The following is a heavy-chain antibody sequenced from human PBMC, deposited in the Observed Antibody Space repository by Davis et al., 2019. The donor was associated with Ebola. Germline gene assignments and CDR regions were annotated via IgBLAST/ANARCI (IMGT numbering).Heavy chain of an antibody. D-gene: IGHD3-3*01. CDR1: GAAITSYY. Sequence: SETLSLTCTVSGAAITSYYLSWIRQPPGKGLEYIGYVHYSGSSNYNPNLKSRVTMSTDTSKMQFSLKLSSVTAADTAVYYCARADFGVVPGGLGSCDPWGQGTLVTVSS. CDR2: VHYSGSS. CDR3: ARADFGVVPGGLGSCDP. V-gene: IGHV4-59*01. J-gene: IGHJ5*02.